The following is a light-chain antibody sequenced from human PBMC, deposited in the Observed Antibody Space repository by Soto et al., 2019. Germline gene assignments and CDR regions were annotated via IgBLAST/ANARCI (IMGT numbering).Light chain of an antibody. CDR3: QQRSNWPPLT. Sequence: EIVLTQSPGTLSLSPGERATLSCRASQSVRRSLAWYQQRPGQPPRLLIYDASNRATGIPARFSGSGSGTDFTLTISSLEPEDFAVYYCQQRSNWPPLTFGGGTKVEIK. J-gene: IGKJ4*01. CDR2: DAS. CDR1: QSVRRS. V-gene: IGKV3-11*01.